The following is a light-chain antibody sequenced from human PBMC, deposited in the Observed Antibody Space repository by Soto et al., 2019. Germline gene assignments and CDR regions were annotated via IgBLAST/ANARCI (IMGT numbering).Light chain of an antibody. CDR1: QSVSSN. Sequence: EIVMTQSPATLSVSPGERATLSCRASQSVSSNLALYRQKPGQAPRLLIYGASSRATGIPDRFSGSGSGTEFTLTISSLQSEDFAVYYCQQYTNWPKTFGQGTKVDIK. CDR3: QQYTNWPKT. J-gene: IGKJ1*01. V-gene: IGKV3D-15*01. CDR2: GAS.